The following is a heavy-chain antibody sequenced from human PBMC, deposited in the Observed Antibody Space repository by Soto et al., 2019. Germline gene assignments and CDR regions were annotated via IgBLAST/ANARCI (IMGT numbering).Heavy chain of an antibody. D-gene: IGHD2-15*01. CDR1: GGSFSGYY. CDR3: AGGGVAPSI. J-gene: IGHJ3*02. V-gene: IGHV4-34*01. CDR2: INHRGGT. Sequence: QVQLQQWGAGLLKPSETLSLSCAVYGGSFSGYYWIWIRQPPGKGLEWIGEINHRGGTDYNPSLKSRGTISVDTSKNQFSLRLTSVTAADTAVYYCAGGGVAPSIWGQGTMVTVSS.